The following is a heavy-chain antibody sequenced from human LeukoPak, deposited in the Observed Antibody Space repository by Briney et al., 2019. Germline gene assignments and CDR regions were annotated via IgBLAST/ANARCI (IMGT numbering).Heavy chain of an antibody. CDR1: GGSISSYY. Sequence: SETLSLTCTVSGGSISSYYWSWIRQPPGKGLEWIGYIYYSGSTNYNPSLKSRVTISVDTSKNQFSLKLSSVTAADTAVYYCARDGGSTYSYGTDYYMDVWGKGTTVTVSS. D-gene: IGHD5-18*01. V-gene: IGHV4-59*01. J-gene: IGHJ6*03. CDR2: IYYSGST. CDR3: ARDGGSTYSYGTDYYMDV.